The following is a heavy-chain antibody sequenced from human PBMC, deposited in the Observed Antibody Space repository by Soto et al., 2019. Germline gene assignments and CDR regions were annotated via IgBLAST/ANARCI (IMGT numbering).Heavy chain of an antibody. CDR1: GGSISNYY. J-gene: IGHJ5*02. V-gene: IGHV4-59*03. Sequence: SETLSLTCTVSGGSISNYYWSWIRQPPGRGLEWIGHIFYSGSTNYNPALKSRVTISVDTSKSQFSLKLSSVTAADTAVYYCANDFGYNEGYNPWFDPWGQGTLVTVSS. D-gene: IGHD5-18*01. CDR2: IFYSGST. CDR3: ANDFGYNEGYNPWFDP.